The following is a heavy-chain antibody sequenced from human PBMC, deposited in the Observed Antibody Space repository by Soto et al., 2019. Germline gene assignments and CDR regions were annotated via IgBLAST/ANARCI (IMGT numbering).Heavy chain of an antibody. Sequence: SETMSLTCALYGGSLDGYYWGWIRQSPGKGLEWIGEIHHSGSTKYNPSLKSRVSLSVDTSTKQFSLKMTSMTAADRGVYYCARGVDSWSGYLFWGQGTPVTVSS. J-gene: IGHJ4*02. CDR1: GGSLDGYY. D-gene: IGHD3-3*01. V-gene: IGHV4-34*01. CDR2: IHHSGST. CDR3: ARGVDSWSGYLF.